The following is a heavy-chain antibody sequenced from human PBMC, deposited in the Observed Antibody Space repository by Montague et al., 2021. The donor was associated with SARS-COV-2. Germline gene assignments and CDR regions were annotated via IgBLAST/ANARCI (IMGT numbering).Heavy chain of an antibody. CDR2: IYYSGST. V-gene: IGHV4-61*01. CDR3: ARDGVLRYFDWLGDRYGMDV. J-gene: IGHJ6*02. CDR1: GGSVSSGSYY. D-gene: IGHD3-9*01. Sequence: SETLSLTCTVSGGSVSSGSYYWSWIRQPPGKGLEWIGYIYYSGSTNYNPSLKSRVTISVDTSKNQFSLKPSSVTAADTAVYYCARDGVLRYFDWLGDRYGMDVWGQGTTVTVSS.